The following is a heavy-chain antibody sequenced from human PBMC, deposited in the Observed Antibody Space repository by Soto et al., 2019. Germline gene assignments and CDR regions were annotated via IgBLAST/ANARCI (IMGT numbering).Heavy chain of an antibody. CDR3: ARRSWRGRADY. V-gene: IGHV3-23*01. CDR2: IGGSGGDK. Sequence: GGSLRLSCAASGFPFSSYAMSWVCQAPGKGLGWVSGIGGSGGDKFYADSVKGRFTVSRDNAENTLSLELNSLRVEDTAIYYCARRSWRGRADYWGQGILVTVSS. J-gene: IGHJ4*02. CDR1: GFPFSSYA. D-gene: IGHD3-3*01.